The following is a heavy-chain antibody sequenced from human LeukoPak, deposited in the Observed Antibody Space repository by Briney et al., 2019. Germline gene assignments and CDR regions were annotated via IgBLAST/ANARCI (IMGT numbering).Heavy chain of an antibody. J-gene: IGHJ4*02. CDR1: GFTFNLYA. V-gene: IGHV3-23*01. CDR3: ANSKVAGFHY. CDR2: ITGSGGST. D-gene: IGHD6-19*01. Sequence: GGSLRLSCTASGFTFNLYAMTWVRQAPGKGLEWVSAITGSGGSTYYADSVKGRFTISRDNSKNTVYLQMNSLRVDDTAVYYCANSKVAGFHYWGQGTRVTVSS.